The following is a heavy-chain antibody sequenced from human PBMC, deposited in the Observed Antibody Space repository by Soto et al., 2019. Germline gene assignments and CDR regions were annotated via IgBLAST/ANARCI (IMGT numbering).Heavy chain of an antibody. J-gene: IGHJ4*02. CDR2: IYYSGST. CDR3: ARAQGSGFLVS. CDR1: GGSISSGDYY. D-gene: IGHD3-10*01. V-gene: IGHV4-30-4*01. Sequence: QVQLQESGPGLVKPSQTLSLTCTVSGGSISSGDYYWSWIRQPPGKGLEWIGYIYYSGSTYYNPSRKSRVTLSVDPSKNQFSLKLSSVTAADTAVYYCARAQGSGFLVSWGQGTLVTVSS.